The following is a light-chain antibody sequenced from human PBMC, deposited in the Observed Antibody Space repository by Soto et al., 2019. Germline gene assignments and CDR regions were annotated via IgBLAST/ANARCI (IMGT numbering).Light chain of an antibody. CDR3: TSWTTSTTMI. J-gene: IGLJ2*01. CDR2: DVN. V-gene: IGLV2-14*03. Sequence: QSALTQPVSVSGSPGQTITISSTGTSSDIGAYNFVSWYQQHPGKAPKLILYDVNIRPSGVSNRFSGSKSGNTASLTISGLQAEDEADYYCTSWTTSTTMIFGGGTKLTVL. CDR1: SSDIGAYNF.